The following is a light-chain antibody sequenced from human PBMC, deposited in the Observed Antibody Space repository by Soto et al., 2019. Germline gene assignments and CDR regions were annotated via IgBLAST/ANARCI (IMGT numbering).Light chain of an antibody. CDR3: QQLNSYPDSP. J-gene: IGKJ3*01. CDR1: QGISSY. V-gene: IGKV1-9*01. Sequence: DIQLTQSPSFLSASVGDRVTISCRASQGISSYLAWYQPKPGKAPKLLIYAASTLQSGVQSRFSGSGSGTEFPLTISSLQPEDFATYCCQQLNSYPDSPFGSGTKVDI. CDR2: AAS.